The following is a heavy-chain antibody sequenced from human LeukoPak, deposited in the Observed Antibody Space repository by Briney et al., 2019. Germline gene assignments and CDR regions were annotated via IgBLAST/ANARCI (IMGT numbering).Heavy chain of an antibody. Sequence: GGSLRLSCAASGFTFSSYGMHWVRQAPGKGLEWVSIISGSGTNTYYADSVKGRFTISRDNAKNSLYLQMNSLRAEDTALYYCARLISGSYAGDWGQGTLVTVSS. D-gene: IGHD1-26*01. CDR3: ARLISGSYAGD. CDR1: GFTFSSYG. V-gene: IGHV3-21*04. CDR2: ISGSGTNT. J-gene: IGHJ4*02.